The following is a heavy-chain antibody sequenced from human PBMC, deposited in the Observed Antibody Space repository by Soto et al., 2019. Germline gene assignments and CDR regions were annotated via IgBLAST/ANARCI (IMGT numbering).Heavy chain of an antibody. V-gene: IGHV4-59*01. CDR2: IYDTGISGYTPST. CDR3: ARGGDAFFYCYLNL. Sequence: SETLSLTCTVSGGSITSSYWSWIRRPPGKGLEWIAYIYDTGISGYTPSTSYNPSLKSRVTMSVDTSKRQFSLKLTSVTAADTPAYYCARGGDAFFYCYLNLLGQGITVAVSS. J-gene: IGHJ6*02. D-gene: IGHD2-21*02. CDR1: GGSITSSY.